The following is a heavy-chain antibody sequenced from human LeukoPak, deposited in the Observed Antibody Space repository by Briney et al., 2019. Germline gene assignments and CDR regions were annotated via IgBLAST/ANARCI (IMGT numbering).Heavy chain of an antibody. V-gene: IGHV3-48*03. D-gene: IGHD2-15*01. CDR3: AKGLEGYGDPFDI. CDR1: GLTFSSYE. Sequence: GGSLRLSCAASGLTFSSYEMNWVRQAPGKGLEWVSYISSSGSTIYYADSVKGRFTISRDNAKNSLYPQMNSLRAEDTAVYYCAKGLEGYGDPFDIWAQGTMVNGSS. CDR2: ISSSGSTI. J-gene: IGHJ3*02.